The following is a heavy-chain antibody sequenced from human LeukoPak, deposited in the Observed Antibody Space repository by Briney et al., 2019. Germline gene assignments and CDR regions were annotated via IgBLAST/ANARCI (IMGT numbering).Heavy chain of an antibody. CDR3: ARGSYYGSGSYYRIDY. J-gene: IGHJ4*02. Sequence: SETLSLTCAVYGGSFSGYYWSWIRQPPGKGLEWIGEINHSGSTNYNPSLKSRVAISVDTPKNQFSLKLSSVTAADTAVYYCARGSYYGSGSYYRIDYWGQGILVTVSS. V-gene: IGHV4-34*01. CDR1: GGSFSGYY. CDR2: INHSGST. D-gene: IGHD3-10*01.